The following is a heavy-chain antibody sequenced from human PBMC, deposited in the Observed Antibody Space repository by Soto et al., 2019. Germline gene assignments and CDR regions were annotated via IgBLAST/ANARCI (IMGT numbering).Heavy chain of an antibody. CDR1: GGTFSSYA. J-gene: IGHJ5*02. Sequence: SVKVSCKASGGTFSSYAISWVRQAPGQGLEWMGGIIPIFGTANYAQKFQGRVTITADESTSTAYMELSSLRSEVTAVYYCARVEPSGILRFDPWGQGTLVTVSS. CDR3: ARVEPSGILRFDP. CDR2: IIPIFGTA. V-gene: IGHV1-69*13. D-gene: IGHD3-10*01.